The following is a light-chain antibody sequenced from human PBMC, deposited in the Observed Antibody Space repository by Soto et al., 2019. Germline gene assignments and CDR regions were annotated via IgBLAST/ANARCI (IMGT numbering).Light chain of an antibody. J-gene: IGKJ1*01. V-gene: IGKV3-15*01. Sequence: EVVMTQSPVTLSVSPGERATLSCRASQSVSSNLAWYQQKPGQAPRLLIYGAFTRATGIPARFSGSGSGTEFTLTISSLQAEDFAVYYCQQYNSWQTFGQGTKVDIK. CDR1: QSVSSN. CDR2: GAF. CDR3: QQYNSWQT.